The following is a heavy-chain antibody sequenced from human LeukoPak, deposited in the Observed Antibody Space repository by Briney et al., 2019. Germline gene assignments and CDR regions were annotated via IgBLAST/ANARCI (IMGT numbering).Heavy chain of an antibody. CDR2: IRSKANSYAT. CDR3: TRQYHMDV. CDR1: GFTFSGSA. V-gene: IGHV3-73*01. Sequence: GGSLGLSCAASGFTFSGSAMHWVRQASGKGLEWVGRIRSKANSYATAYAASVKGRFTISRDDSKNTAYLQMNSLKTEDTAVYYCTRQYHMDVWGKGTTVTVSS. J-gene: IGHJ6*03.